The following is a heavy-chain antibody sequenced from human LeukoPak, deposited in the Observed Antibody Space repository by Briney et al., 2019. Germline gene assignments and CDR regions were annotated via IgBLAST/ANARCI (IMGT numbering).Heavy chain of an antibody. J-gene: IGHJ4*02. CDR1: GFTFNSYA. D-gene: IGHD2-15*01. CDR2: IFGSGGSP. Sequence: PGGSLRLSCAASGFTFNSYAMYWVRQAPGKGLEWISGIFGSGGSPHYADSVKGRFTISRDNSQNTVYLQLGSLRVEDMAVYYCGKTTVGYSSGRYPGWPVDYWGQGALVTVSS. CDR3: GKTTVGYSSGRYPGWPVDY. V-gene: IGHV3-23*01.